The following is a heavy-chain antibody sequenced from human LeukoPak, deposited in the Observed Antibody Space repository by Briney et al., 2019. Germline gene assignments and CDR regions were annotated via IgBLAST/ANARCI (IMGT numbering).Heavy chain of an antibody. J-gene: IGHJ6*03. V-gene: IGHV1-8*01. D-gene: IGHD2-15*01. CDR2: MNPNSGNT. Sequence: AASVKVSCKASRYTFTSFDMNWVRQATGQGLEWMGWMNPNSGNTGYAQKFQGRVTMTRNTSISTAYMELSSLRSEDTAVYYCARGLRYCSGGRCYFSPPYYYYMDVWGKGTTVTISS. CDR1: RYTFTSFD. CDR3: ARGLRYCSGGRCYFSPPYYYYMDV.